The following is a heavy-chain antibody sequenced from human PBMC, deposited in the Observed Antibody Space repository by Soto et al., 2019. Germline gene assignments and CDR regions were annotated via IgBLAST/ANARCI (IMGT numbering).Heavy chain of an antibody. CDR3: AKDKGGRYCSRTSCLYSFDY. Sequence: EVQLLESGGGLVQPGGSLRLSCTASGFTFSTYAMSWVRQAPGKGLEWVSTISDSGSTYYADSVKGRFTISRDNSKNTLYLEMNSLRAVDTAVYYCAKDKGGRYCSRTSCLYSFDYWGQGTLVTVSS. D-gene: IGHD2-2*01. J-gene: IGHJ4*02. CDR1: GFTFSTYA. CDR2: ISDSGST. V-gene: IGHV3-23*01.